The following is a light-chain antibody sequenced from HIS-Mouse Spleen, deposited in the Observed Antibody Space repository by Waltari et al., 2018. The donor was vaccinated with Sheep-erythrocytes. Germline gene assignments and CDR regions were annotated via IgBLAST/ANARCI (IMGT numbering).Light chain of an antibody. J-gene: IGLJ1*01. CDR1: SSHVGGYHY. V-gene: IGLV2-11*01. Sequence: QSALPQPRPVSGSPGQSVTISCAGTSSHVGGYHYVSWYQQHPGKAPKLMIYDVSKRPSGVPDRFSGSKSGNTASLTISGLQAEDEADYYCCSYAGSYNHVFATGTKVTVL. CDR3: CSYAGSYNHV. CDR2: DVS.